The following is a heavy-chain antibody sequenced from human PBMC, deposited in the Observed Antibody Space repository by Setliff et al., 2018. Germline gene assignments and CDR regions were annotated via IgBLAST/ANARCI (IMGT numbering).Heavy chain of an antibody. CDR3: ASPVGAHRGY. V-gene: IGHV4-59*11. D-gene: IGHD1-26*01. CDR2: IYYSGST. CDR1: GGSISSHY. J-gene: IGHJ4*02. Sequence: PSETLSLTCTVSGGSISSHYWSWIRQPPGKGLEWIGSIYYSGSTNYNPSLKSRVTISVDTSKNQFSLKLSSVTAADTAVYYCASPVGAHRGYWGQGTLVTVSS.